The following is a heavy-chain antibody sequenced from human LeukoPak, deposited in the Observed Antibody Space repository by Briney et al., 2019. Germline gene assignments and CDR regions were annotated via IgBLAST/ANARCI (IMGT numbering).Heavy chain of an antibody. Sequence: GSLRLSCAVSGFTFSSSWMHWVRQAPGKGLVWVSHIKTDGSTTAYADSVKGRFTISRDNSKNTLYLQMNSLRAEDMAVYYCAMASSTSSGWFDPWGQGTPVTVSS. J-gene: IGHJ5*02. CDR2: IKTDGSTT. V-gene: IGHV3-74*01. CDR1: GFTFSSSW. D-gene: IGHD2-2*01. CDR3: AMASSTSSGWFDP.